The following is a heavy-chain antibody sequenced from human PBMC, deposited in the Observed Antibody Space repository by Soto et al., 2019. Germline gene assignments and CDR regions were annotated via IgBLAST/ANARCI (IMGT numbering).Heavy chain of an antibody. J-gene: IGHJ3*02. CDR1: GYTFTSYG. Sequence: ASVKVSCKASGYTFTSYGISWVRQAPGQGLEWMGWISAYNGNTNYAQKLQGRVTMTTDTSTSTAYMELRSLRSDDTAVYYCARRIAAAGFVQGNDAFDIWGQGTMVTVSS. V-gene: IGHV1-18*01. CDR3: ARRIAAAGFVQGNDAFDI. CDR2: ISAYNGNT. D-gene: IGHD6-13*01.